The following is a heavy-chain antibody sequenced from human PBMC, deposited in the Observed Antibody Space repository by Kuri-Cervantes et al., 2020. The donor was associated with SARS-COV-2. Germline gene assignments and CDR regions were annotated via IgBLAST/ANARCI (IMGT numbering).Heavy chain of an antibody. CDR1: GFTFSSYW. J-gene: IGHJ2*01. V-gene: IGHV3-74*01. Sequence: GGSLRLSCAASGFTFSSYWMHWVRQAPGKGLVWVSRINSDGSSTSYADSVKGRFTISRDNAKNSLYLQFNSLRAEDTAMYYCARDLGSGFKQYWYFDLWGRGTLVTVSS. CDR3: ARDLGSGFKQYWYFDL. CDR2: INSDGSST.